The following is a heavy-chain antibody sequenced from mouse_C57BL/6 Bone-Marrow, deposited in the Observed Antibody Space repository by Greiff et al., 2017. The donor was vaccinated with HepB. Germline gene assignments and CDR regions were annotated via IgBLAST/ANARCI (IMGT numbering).Heavy chain of an antibody. Sequence: EVKLVESGPGMVKPSQSLSLTCTVTGYSITSGYDWHWIRHFPGNKLEWMGYISYSGSTNYNPSLKSRISITHDTSKNHFFLKLNSVTTEDTATYYCARRGYGSSYVAWFAYWGQGTLVTVSA. CDR1: GYSITSGYD. D-gene: IGHD1-1*01. V-gene: IGHV3-1*01. J-gene: IGHJ3*01. CDR3: ARRGYGSSYVAWFAY. CDR2: ISYSGST.